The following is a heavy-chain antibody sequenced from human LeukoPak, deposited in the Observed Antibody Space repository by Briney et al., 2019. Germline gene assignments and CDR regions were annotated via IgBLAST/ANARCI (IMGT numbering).Heavy chain of an antibody. CDR1: GYTLTGYY. CDR2: INPNSGGT. CDR3: ARCRSGWVDIVVVPVVYGMDV. D-gene: IGHD2-2*01. V-gene: IGHV1-2*02. J-gene: IGHJ6*02. Sequence: GASVKVSCKASGYTLTGYYMHWVRQAPGQGLEWMGWINPNSGGTNYAQKFPGRVTMTRDTSISTAYMELSRLRSDDTAVYYCARCRSGWVDIVVVPVVYGMDVWGQGTTVTVSS.